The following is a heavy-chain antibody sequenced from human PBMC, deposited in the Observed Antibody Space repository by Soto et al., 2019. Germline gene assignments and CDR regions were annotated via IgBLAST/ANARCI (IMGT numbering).Heavy chain of an antibody. J-gene: IGHJ6*02. D-gene: IGHD2-2*01. Sequence: SETLSLTCTVSGGSISSYYWSWIRQPAGKGLEWIGRIYTSGSTNYNPSLKSRVTMSVDTSKNQFSLKLSSVTAADTAVYYCARGLDIVVVPAALTYYYGMDVWGQGTTVTVSS. CDR2: IYTSGST. CDR3: ARGLDIVVVPAALTYYYGMDV. V-gene: IGHV4-4*07. CDR1: GGSISSYY.